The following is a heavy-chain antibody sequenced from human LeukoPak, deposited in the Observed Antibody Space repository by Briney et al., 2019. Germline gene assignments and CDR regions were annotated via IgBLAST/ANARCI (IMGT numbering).Heavy chain of an antibody. J-gene: IGHJ4*02. CDR2: INHSGST. CDR3: ARRRYSGSYWGY. Sequence: PSETLSLTCAVYGGSFSGYYWSWIRQPPGKGLEWIGEINHSGSTNYNPSLKSRVTISVDTSKNQFSLKLSSVAAADTAVYYCARRRYSGSYWGYWGQGTLVTVSS. V-gene: IGHV4-34*01. CDR1: GGSFSGYY. D-gene: IGHD1-26*01.